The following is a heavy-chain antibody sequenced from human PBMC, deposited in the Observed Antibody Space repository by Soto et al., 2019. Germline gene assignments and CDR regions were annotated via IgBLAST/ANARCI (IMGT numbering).Heavy chain of an antibody. CDR1: GYSFTTYG. Sequence: QVQLVQSGGEVKKPGASVKVSCKTSGYSFTTYGISWVRQAPGQGLEWMGWISAYNGNTNYAQKLQARVTMPTDTSTSTAYMELMSLRSDDTAVYYCAREGPAPYYYYGMDVWGQGSTVTVSS. CDR3: AREGPAPYYYYGMDV. J-gene: IGHJ6*02. V-gene: IGHV1-18*01. CDR2: ISAYNGNT.